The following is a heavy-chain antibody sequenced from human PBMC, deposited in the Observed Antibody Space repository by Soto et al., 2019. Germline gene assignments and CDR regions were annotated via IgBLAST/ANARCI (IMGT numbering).Heavy chain of an antibody. CDR3: AREPVVSVMAGLRRKYPYGMDV. V-gene: IGHV3-48*02. CDR2: ISSSSTI. CDR1: GFTLSSYS. D-gene: IGHD2-15*01. J-gene: IGHJ6*02. Sequence: GGSLRLSCAASGFTLSSYSLNWVRQAPGKGLEWVSYISSSSTIYYADSVKGRFTISRDNAKNSLYLQMNSLRDEDTAVYYCAREPVVSVMAGLRRKYPYGMDVWGQGTTVTVSS.